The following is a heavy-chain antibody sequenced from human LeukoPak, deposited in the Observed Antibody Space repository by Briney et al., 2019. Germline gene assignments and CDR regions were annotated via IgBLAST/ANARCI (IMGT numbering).Heavy chain of an antibody. D-gene: IGHD5-18*01. J-gene: IGHJ4*02. CDR2: ISGSGGST. Sequence: GGSLRLSCAASGFTLSSYAMSWVRQAPGKGLEWVSAISGSGGSTYYADSVKGRFTISRDNSKNTLYLQMNSLRAEDTAVYYCAKDQRGYSYGNAFDYWGQGTLVTVSS. V-gene: IGHV3-23*01. CDR3: AKDQRGYSYGNAFDY. CDR1: GFTLSSYA.